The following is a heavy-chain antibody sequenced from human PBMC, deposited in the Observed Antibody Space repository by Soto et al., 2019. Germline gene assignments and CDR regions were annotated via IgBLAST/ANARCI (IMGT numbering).Heavy chain of an antibody. CDR1: GLTFSSYA. CDR2: ISGSGGST. Sequence: PGGSLRLSCAASGLTFSSYAMSWVRQAPGKGLEWVSAISGSGGSTFYAGSVKGRFTISRDNSKNTLFLQMNSLTSEDTAVYYCAGRIAVAGTLAYWGQGTLVTVSS. CDR3: AGRIAVAGTLAY. D-gene: IGHD6-19*01. V-gene: IGHV3-23*01. J-gene: IGHJ4*02.